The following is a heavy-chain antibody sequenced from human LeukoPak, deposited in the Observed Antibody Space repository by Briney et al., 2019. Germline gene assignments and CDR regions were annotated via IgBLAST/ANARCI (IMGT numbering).Heavy chain of an antibody. J-gene: IGHJ3*01. V-gene: IGHV3-66*01. CDR3: ARGWGEAQKDAFDF. CDR1: GLNVSSTY. D-gene: IGHD3-16*01. Sequence: RGSLRLSCFAFGLNVSSTYMNWVGQAARKGLELVSLINRGATTYYPDSVKARFTIARETSKNTLFLQMNSLRAEDSVVDYCARGWGEAQKDAFDFWGQGTMVTVSS. CDR2: INRGATT.